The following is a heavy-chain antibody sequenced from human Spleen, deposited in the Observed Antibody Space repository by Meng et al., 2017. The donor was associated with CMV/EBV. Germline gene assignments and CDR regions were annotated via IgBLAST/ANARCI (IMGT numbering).Heavy chain of an antibody. J-gene: IGHJ6*02. Sequence: GESLKISCAASGFTFSNYAMHWVRQAPGKGLEWVAVISYDGRNKYYADSVKGRFTISRDNSKNTLYLQMNSLRDEDTAVYYCAKDLASGSYSNFYGMDVWGQGTTVTVSS. CDR2: ISYDGRNK. CDR1: GFTFSNYA. V-gene: IGHV3-30-3*01. D-gene: IGHD1-26*01. CDR3: AKDLASGSYSNFYGMDV.